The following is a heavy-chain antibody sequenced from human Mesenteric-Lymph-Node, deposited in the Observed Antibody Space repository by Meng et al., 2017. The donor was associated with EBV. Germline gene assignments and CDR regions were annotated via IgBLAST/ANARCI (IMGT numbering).Heavy chain of an antibody. CDR3: ARIWITLDH. J-gene: IGHJ4*02. CDR2: IFWDDDE. CDR1: GFSLSTSGMA. Sequence: HITLKESGPTVVKPSQTRTVPCSFSGFSLSTSGMAVGWVRQPPGKAPEWLALIFWDDDERYSPSLKSRLTISRDTSENQVVLTMTNMAPEDTATYYCARIWITLDHWGQGALVTVSS. D-gene: IGHD3-10*01. V-gene: IGHV2-5*02.